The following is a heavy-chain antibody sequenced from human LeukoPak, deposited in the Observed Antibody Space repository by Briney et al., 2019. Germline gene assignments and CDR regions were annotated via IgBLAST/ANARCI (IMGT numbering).Heavy chain of an antibody. D-gene: IGHD2-2*01. V-gene: IGHV3-30*18. J-gene: IGHJ6*02. Sequence: GRSLRLSCAASGFTFSSYGMHWVRQAPGKGLEWVAVISYDGSNKYHADSVKGRFTISRDNSKNTLYLQMNSLRAEDTAVYYCAKVGVGYCSSTSCYPDVWGQGTTVTVSS. CDR2: ISYDGSNK. CDR3: AKVGVGYCSSTSCYPDV. CDR1: GFTFSSYG.